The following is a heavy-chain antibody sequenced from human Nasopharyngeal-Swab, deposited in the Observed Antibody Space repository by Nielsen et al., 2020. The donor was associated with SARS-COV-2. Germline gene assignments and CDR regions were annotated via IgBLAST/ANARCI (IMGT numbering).Heavy chain of an antibody. CDR2: IYYSGST. Sequence: SETLSLTYTVSGGSISSGGYYWSWIRQHPGKGLEWIGYIYYSGSTYYNPSLKSRVTISVDTSKNQFSLKLSSVTAADTAVYYCARVEGYYYGSGSYFEPLLFDYWGQGTLVTVSS. CDR1: GGSISSGGYY. D-gene: IGHD3-10*01. V-gene: IGHV4-31*03. CDR3: ARVEGYYYGSGSYFEPLLFDY. J-gene: IGHJ4*02.